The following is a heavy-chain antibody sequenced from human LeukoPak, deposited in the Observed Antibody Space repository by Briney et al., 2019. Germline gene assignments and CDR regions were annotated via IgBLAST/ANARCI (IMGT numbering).Heavy chain of an antibody. D-gene: IGHD3-10*01. CDR2: SNAGNGNT. CDR3: ARGRGHYGLDV. Sequence: ASVKVSCKAAGYTFTSYALHWVRQAPGQRLEWMGWSNAGNGNTKYSQEFQGRVTITRDTSANTAYMELSSLRSEDMAVYYCARGRGHYGLDVWGQGTTVTVSS. J-gene: IGHJ6*02. CDR1: GYTFTSYA. V-gene: IGHV1-3*02.